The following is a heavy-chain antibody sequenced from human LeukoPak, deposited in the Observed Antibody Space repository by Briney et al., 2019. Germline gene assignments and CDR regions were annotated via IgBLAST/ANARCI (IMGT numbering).Heavy chain of an antibody. J-gene: IGHJ4*02. Sequence: SETLSLTCAVYGGSSSGYYWSWIRQPPGKGLEWIGEINHSGSTNYNPSLKSRVTISVDTSKNQFSLKLSSVTAADTAVYYCASLWGENYFDYWGQGTLVTVSS. CDR1: GGSSSGYY. V-gene: IGHV4-34*01. CDR3: ASLWGENYFDY. CDR2: INHSGST. D-gene: IGHD7-27*01.